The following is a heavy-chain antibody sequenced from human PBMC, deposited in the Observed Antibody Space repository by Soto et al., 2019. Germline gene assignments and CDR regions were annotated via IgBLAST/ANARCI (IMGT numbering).Heavy chain of an antibody. CDR1: GYTFTSYG. J-gene: IGHJ5*02. CDR2: FDPGDGET. Sequence: ASVKVSCKASGYTFTSYGISWVRQAPGKGLEWMGGFDPGDGETIYAQKFQGRVTMTEDTSTDTAYMELSSLRSEDTAVYYCATGLYYYGSGSYYSARPHWFDPWGQGTLVTSPQ. CDR3: ATGLYYYGSGSYYSARPHWFDP. D-gene: IGHD3-10*01. V-gene: IGHV1-24*01.